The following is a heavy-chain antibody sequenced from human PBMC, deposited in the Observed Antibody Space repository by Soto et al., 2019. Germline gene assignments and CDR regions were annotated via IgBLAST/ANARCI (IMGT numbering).Heavy chain of an antibody. Sequence: QVQLVQSGAEVKKPGASVKISCKTSGYTFAMHYIHWVRQVPGQGLEWMGMINPSDGSTSYVQKFQGRVTMTRDTSATTVFLNMSRLTSHDTAVFYCAREDGGGGRRHDFWGQGTLVTASS. D-gene: IGHD2-15*01. CDR1: GYTFAMHY. V-gene: IGHV1-46*01. J-gene: IGHJ4*02. CDR3: AREDGGGGRRHDF. CDR2: INPSDGST.